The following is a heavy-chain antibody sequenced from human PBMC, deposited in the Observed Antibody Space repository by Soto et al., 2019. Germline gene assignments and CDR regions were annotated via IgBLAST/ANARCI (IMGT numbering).Heavy chain of an antibody. CDR1: GFTFINYA. CDR3: ARGSMVRGVMSNY. Sequence: PGGSLRLSCVASGFTFINYAMSWVRQTPGKGLEWVSGTRGSGGTTYYADSVKGRFTISRDNSKNTPYLQMNSLRAEDTAVYYCARGSMVRGVMSNYWGQGTLVTVSS. CDR2: TRGSGGTT. V-gene: IGHV3-23*01. D-gene: IGHD3-10*01. J-gene: IGHJ4*02.